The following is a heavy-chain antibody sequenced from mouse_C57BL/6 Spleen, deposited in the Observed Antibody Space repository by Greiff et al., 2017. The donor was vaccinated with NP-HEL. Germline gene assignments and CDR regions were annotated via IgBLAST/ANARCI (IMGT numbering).Heavy chain of an antibody. D-gene: IGHD1-1*01. Sequence: QVQLKESGAELVRPGASVTLSCKASGYTFTDYEMHWVKQTPVHGLEWIGAIDPETGGTAYNQKFKGMAILTADKSSSTAYMELRSLTSEDSAVYYCTRGAVYYGSSYGYFDVWGTGTTVTVSS. V-gene: IGHV1-15*01. CDR2: IDPETGGT. J-gene: IGHJ1*03. CDR3: TRGAVYYGSSYGYFDV. CDR1: GYTFTDYE.